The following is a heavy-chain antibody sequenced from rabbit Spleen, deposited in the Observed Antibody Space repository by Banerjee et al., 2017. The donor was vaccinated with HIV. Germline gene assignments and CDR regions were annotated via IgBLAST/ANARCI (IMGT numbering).Heavy chain of an antibody. Sequence: QEQLVESGGGLVKPGGSLTLTCKASGFSFGDRAGMCWAGQAPGKGLEWIACINAAPAKPVYATWAKGRFTISRTSSTTVTLRMTSLTAADTATYFCARDLVGVIGWNFYLWGPGTLVTVS. V-gene: IGHV1S45*01. J-gene: IGHJ4*01. D-gene: IGHD1-1*01. CDR1: GFSFGDRAG. CDR3: ARDLVGVIGWNFYL. CDR2: INAAPAKP.